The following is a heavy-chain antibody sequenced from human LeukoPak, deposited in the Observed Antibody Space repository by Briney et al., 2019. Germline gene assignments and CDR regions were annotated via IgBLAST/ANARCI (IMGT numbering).Heavy chain of an antibody. CDR1: GGSISSGGYY. Sequence: PSQTLSLTCTVSGGSISSGGYYWSWIRQHPGKDLEWIGYIYYSGSTYYNPSLKSRVTISVDTSKNQFSLKLSSVTAADTAVYYCARALGRYCSSTSCYGYYFDYWGQGTLVTVSS. CDR2: IYYSGST. CDR3: ARALGRYCSSTSCYGYYFDY. D-gene: IGHD2-2*01. J-gene: IGHJ4*02. V-gene: IGHV4-31*03.